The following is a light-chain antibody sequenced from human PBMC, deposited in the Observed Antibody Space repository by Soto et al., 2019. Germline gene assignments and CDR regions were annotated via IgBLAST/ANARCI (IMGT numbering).Light chain of an antibody. Sequence: IELTQSPGTLSLSAWERATLSCSASQSVSSSYLAWYQQRPGQAPRLLIYGASSRATGSPDRFSGSGSGTDFTLTISRLEPEDFAVYYCHQYGSSSWTFGPGTKVDIK. CDR2: GAS. V-gene: IGKV3-20*01. J-gene: IGKJ1*01. CDR3: HQYGSSSWT. CDR1: QSVSSSY.